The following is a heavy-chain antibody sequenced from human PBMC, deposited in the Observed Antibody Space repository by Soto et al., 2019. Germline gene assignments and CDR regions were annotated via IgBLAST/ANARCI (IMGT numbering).Heavy chain of an antibody. J-gene: IGHJ4*02. CDR3: ARDSSSGIDY. CDR2: INHSGST. Sequence: SETLSLTCAVYGGSFSGYYWSWIRQPPGKGLEWIGEINHSGSTNYNPSLKSRVTISVDTSKNQFSLKLSSVTAADTAVYYCARDSSSGIDYWGQGTLVTVSS. V-gene: IGHV4-34*01. CDR1: GGSFSGYY. D-gene: IGHD3-10*01.